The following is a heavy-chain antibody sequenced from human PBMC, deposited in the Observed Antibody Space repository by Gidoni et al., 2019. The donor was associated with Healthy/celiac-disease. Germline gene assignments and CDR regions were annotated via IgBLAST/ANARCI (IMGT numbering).Heavy chain of an antibody. Sequence: EVQLLESGGGLVQPGGSLRLSCAASGFTFSSCAMSWVRQAPGKGLEWVSVISGSVNSTYSTDSVKGRFTISRDNSKNTLYLQMNSLGADDTAVYYCAKAPTGRYVWGSYRYSRHFDYWGQGTLVTVSS. J-gene: IGHJ4*02. D-gene: IGHD3-16*02. CDR2: ISGSVNST. CDR1: GFTFSSCA. V-gene: IGHV3-23*01. CDR3: AKAPTGRYVWGSYRYSRHFDY.